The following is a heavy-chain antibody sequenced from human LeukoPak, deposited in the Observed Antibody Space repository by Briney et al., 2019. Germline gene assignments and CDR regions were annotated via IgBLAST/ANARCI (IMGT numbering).Heavy chain of an antibody. J-gene: IGHJ4*02. CDR2: IRHDGSEK. V-gene: IGHV3-7*01. D-gene: IGHD3-3*01. CDR3: ATDRGWRTSGYYLYYFEY. Sequence: ETLSLTCTVSGGSVSSGSYYWSWVRQAPGKGLEWVASIRHDGSEKYYVDSVRGRFTISRDNTKNLLYLQMSSLRAVDTAVYYCATDRGWRTSGYYLYYFEYWGQGTLVTFSS. CDR1: GGSVSSGSYY.